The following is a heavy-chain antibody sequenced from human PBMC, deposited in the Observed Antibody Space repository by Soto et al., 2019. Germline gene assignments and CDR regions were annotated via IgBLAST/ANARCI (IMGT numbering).Heavy chain of an antibody. J-gene: IGHJ4*02. CDR3: ARVATRLQSMDVLEY. CDR1: GFIFRDYL. V-gene: IGHV3-30*03. Sequence: QVQLVESGGGVVQPGTSLGLSCKASGFIFRDYLIHWVRQAPGKGLEWLAVLSFDGTAEYYADSTRGRFTISRDIPKSTTYLVINNVRPEDTAMYYCARVATRLQSMDVLEYWGQGTLVTVPS. D-gene: IGHD2-21*02. CDR2: LSFDGTAE.